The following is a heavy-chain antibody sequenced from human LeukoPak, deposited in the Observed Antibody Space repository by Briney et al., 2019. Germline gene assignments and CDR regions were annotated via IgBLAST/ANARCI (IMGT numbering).Heavy chain of an antibody. CDR2: INPNSGGT. CDR3: ARTFEDYGDSDY. Sequence: ASVRVSCKASGYTFTGYYMHWVRQAPGQGLEWMGWINPNSGGTNYPQKVHGRVTMPRDTSISTAYMAVSRLRSDVTAVYYCARTFEDYGDSDYWGQGTLVTVPS. V-gene: IGHV1-2*02. D-gene: IGHD4-17*01. CDR1: GYTFTGYY. J-gene: IGHJ4*02.